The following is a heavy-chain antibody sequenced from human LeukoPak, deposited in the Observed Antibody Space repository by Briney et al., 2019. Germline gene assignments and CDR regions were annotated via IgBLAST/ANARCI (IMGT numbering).Heavy chain of an antibody. D-gene: IGHD3-10*01. Sequence: GGSLRLSCEVSGFNLRTYSMNWVRQAPGKGLEWVSSISKTRTYIYYADSVKARFTISSDNANNTLYLQMDSLGAEDTAVYYCARGSGVHFWGQGTLVIVSS. J-gene: IGHJ4*02. CDR3: ARGSGVHF. CDR1: GFNLRTYS. CDR2: ISKTRTYI. V-gene: IGHV3-21*01.